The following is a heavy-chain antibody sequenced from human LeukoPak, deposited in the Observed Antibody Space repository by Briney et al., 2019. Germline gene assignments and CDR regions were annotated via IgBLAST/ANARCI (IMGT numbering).Heavy chain of an antibody. V-gene: IGHV1-18*01. Sequence: GASVKVSCKASGYTFSTYGISWVRQAPGQGLEWMGWISAYKGNTYYAQKLQGRVTMTTDTSTSTAYVELRSLRSDDTAIYYCARDLYYYGSGSYYDAFDVWGQGTMVTVSS. CDR2: ISAYKGNT. D-gene: IGHD3-10*01. CDR3: ARDLYYYGSGSYYDAFDV. CDR1: GYTFSTYG. J-gene: IGHJ3*01.